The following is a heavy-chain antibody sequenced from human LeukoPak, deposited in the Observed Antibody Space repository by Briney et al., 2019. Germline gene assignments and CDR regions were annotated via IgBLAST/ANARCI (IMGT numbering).Heavy chain of an antibody. D-gene: IGHD6-19*01. CDR3: AKDHDSSGLDY. J-gene: IGHJ4*02. V-gene: IGHV3-30*18. Sequence: GRSLRLSCAVPGFTFSSYGMHWVRQAPGKGLEWVAVISYDGSNKYYADSVKGRFTISRDNSKNTLYLQMNSLRAEDTAVYYCAKDHDSSGLDYWGQGTLVTVSS. CDR1: GFTFSSYG. CDR2: ISYDGSNK.